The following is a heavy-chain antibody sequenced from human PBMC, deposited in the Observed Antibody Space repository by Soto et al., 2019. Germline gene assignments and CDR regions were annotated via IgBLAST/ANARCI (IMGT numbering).Heavy chain of an antibody. D-gene: IGHD3-22*01. Sequence: GASVKVSCKASGGTFSSYAISWVRQAPGQGLEWMGGIIPIFGTANYAQKFQGRVTITADESTSTAYMELNSLRSEDTAVYYCASRYYDSSGYPPGGYFVYWGQGTLVTVS. J-gene: IGHJ4*02. CDR2: IIPIFGTA. V-gene: IGHV1-69*13. CDR1: GGTFSSYA. CDR3: ASRYYDSSGYPPGGYFVY.